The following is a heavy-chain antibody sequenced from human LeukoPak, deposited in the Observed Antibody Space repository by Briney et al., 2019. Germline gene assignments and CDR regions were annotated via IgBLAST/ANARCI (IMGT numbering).Heavy chain of an antibody. CDR3: ARRQNLLYSSSWYLNAFDI. D-gene: IGHD6-13*01. CDR2: ISSSSSYI. CDR1: GFTFSSYS. J-gene: IGHJ3*02. V-gene: IGHV3-21*01. Sequence: PGGSLRLSCAASGFTFSSYSMNWVRQAPGKGLEWVSSISSSSSYIYYADSVKGRFTISRDNAKNSLYLQMNSLRAEDTAVYYCARRQNLLYSSSWYLNAFDIWGQGTMVTVSS.